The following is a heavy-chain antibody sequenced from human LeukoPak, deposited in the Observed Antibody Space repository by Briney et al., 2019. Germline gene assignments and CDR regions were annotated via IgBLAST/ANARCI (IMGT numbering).Heavy chain of an antibody. CDR2: INPNSGGT. CDR3: ARARPYGMDV. V-gene: IGHV1-2*04. CDR1: GYTFTDYY. Sequence: ASVKVSCKASGYTFTDYYMHWVRQAPGQGLEWMGWINPNSGGTNYAQKFQGWVTMTRDTSISTAYMELSRLRSDDTAVYYCARARPYGMDVWGQGTTVTVSS. J-gene: IGHJ6*02.